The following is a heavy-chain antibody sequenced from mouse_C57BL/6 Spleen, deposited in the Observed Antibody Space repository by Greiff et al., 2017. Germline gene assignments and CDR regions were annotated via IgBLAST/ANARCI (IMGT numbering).Heavy chain of an antibody. CDR3: AHYYYAMDY. J-gene: IGHJ4*01. V-gene: IGHV1-82*01. Sequence: VQLVESGPELVKPGASVKISCKASGYAFSSSWMNWVKQRPGKGLEWIGRIYPGDGDTNYNGKFKGKATLTADKSSSTAYMQLSSLTSEDSAVYFCAHYYYAMDYWGQGTSVTVSS. CDR2: IYPGDGDT. CDR1: GYAFSSSW.